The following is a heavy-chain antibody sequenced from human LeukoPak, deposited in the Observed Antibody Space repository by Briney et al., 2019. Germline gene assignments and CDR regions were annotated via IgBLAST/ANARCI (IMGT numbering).Heavy chain of an antibody. J-gene: IGHJ3*02. Sequence: SETLSLTCTVSGGSISSYYWSWIRQPPGKGLEWIGYIYYSGSTNYNPSLKSRVTISVDTSKNQFSLKLSSVTAADTAVYYCARHTPLGYCSGDSCPGAHDAFDIWGQGTMVTVSS. D-gene: IGHD2-15*01. CDR1: GGSISSYY. V-gene: IGHV4-59*08. CDR2: IYYSGST. CDR3: ARHTPLGYCSGDSCPGAHDAFDI.